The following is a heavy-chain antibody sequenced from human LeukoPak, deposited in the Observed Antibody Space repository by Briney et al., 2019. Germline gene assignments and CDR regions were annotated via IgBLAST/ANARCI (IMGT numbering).Heavy chain of an antibody. CDR2: IYSGGST. CDR3: ARARGQGLDYYYGMDV. Sequence: PGGSLRLSCAASGFTVSSNYMSWVRQAPGKGLEWVSVIYSGGSTYYADSVKGRFTISRDNSKNTLYLQMNSLRAEDTAVYYCARARGQGLDYYYGMDVWGQGTTVTVSS. CDR1: GFTVSSNY. V-gene: IGHV3-53*01. J-gene: IGHJ6*02. D-gene: IGHD3/OR15-3a*01.